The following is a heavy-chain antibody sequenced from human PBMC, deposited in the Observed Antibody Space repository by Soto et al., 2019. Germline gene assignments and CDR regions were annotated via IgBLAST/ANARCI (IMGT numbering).Heavy chain of an antibody. CDR2: IIPILGIA. V-gene: IGHV1-69*04. Sequence: ASVKVSCKASGGTFSSYTISWVRQAPGQGLEWMGRIIPILGIANYAQKFQGRVTITADKSTSTAYMELSSLRSEDTAVYYCARDRVGIVGSIYYYYMDVWGKGTTVTVSS. CDR1: GGTFSSYT. CDR3: ARDRVGIVGSIYYYYMDV. D-gene: IGHD1-26*01. J-gene: IGHJ6*03.